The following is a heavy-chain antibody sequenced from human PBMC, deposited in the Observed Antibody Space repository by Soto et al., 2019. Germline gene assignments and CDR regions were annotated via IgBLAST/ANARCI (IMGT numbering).Heavy chain of an antibody. CDR3: ARHTPHCTIISCTFDP. J-gene: IGHJ5*02. D-gene: IGHD2-2*01. CDR2: IHHTGST. CDR1: GRSISEINSY. V-gene: IGHV4-39*01. Sequence: PSETLSLTCSVSGRSISEINSYWGWIRQTPGEGLEWIGTIHHTGSTYYNPSLKSRVIISLDTSKNQFSLKLSSVTAADTAMYYCARHTPHCTIISCTFDPWGQGTLVTVSS.